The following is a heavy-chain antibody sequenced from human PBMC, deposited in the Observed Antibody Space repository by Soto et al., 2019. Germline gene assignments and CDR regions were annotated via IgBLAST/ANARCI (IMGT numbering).Heavy chain of an antibody. CDR1: GGSISSSSYY. CDR3: ARLRYCSSTSCPKRNPYYYYYMDV. D-gene: IGHD2-2*01. V-gene: IGHV4-39*01. Sequence: SETLSLTCTVSGGSISSSSYYWGWIRQPPGKGLEWIGSIYYSGSTYYNPSLKSQVTISVDTSKNQFSLKLSSVTAADTAVYYCARLRYCSSTSCPKRNPYYYYYMDVWGKGTTVTVSS. CDR2: IYYSGST. J-gene: IGHJ6*03.